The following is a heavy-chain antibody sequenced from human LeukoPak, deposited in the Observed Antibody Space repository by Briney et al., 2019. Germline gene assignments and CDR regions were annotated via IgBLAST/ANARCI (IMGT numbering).Heavy chain of an antibody. Sequence: ASVKVSCKASGYTFTSYYMHWVRQAPGKGLEWMGIINPSGGSTSYAQKFQGRVTMTTDTSTSTAYMELRSLRSDDTAVYYCARTSFIAVAADYWGQGTLVTVSS. CDR3: ARTSFIAVAADY. CDR1: GYTFTSYY. D-gene: IGHD6-19*01. J-gene: IGHJ4*02. CDR2: INPSGGST. V-gene: IGHV1-46*01.